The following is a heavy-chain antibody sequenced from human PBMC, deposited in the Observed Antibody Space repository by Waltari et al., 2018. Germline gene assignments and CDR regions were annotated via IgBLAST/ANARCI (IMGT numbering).Heavy chain of an antibody. CDR1: GFTFRSYT. CDR3: ARDSLFDL. V-gene: IGHV3-48*01. Sequence: ELQLVESGGGLVQPGGSLRLSCAASGFTFRSYTMNWVRQAPGKGLEWVSYISSSSSTISYADSVKGRFTISRDNAKNSLYLQMNSLRAEDTAVYYCARDSLFDLWGRGTLVTVSS. J-gene: IGHJ2*01. CDR2: ISSSSSTI.